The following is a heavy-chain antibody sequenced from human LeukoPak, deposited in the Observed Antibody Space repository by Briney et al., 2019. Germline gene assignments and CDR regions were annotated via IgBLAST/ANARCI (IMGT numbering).Heavy chain of an antibody. CDR2: IFGSGGSA. CDR1: GFMFNSYA. Sequence: GGSLRLSCAASGFMFNSYAMYWVRQAAGKGLEGVSGIFGSGGSAHYADSVKGRFTIFRDNSKNTVYLQMDSLRVEATAVYYCGKTTTGYSSGRYPGWPVDYWGQGTLVTVSS. J-gene: IGHJ4*02. CDR3: GKTTTGYSSGRYPGWPVDY. V-gene: IGHV3-23*01. D-gene: IGHD6-19*01.